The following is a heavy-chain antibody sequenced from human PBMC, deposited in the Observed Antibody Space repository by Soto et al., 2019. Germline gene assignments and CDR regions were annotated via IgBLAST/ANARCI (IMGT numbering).Heavy chain of an antibody. Sequence: WVGRIKSKTDGGTTDYAAPVKGRFTISRDDSKNTLYLQMNSLKTEDTAVYYCTTDILGYCSSTSCPVDYWGQGTLVTVSS. J-gene: IGHJ4*02. CDR3: TTDILGYCSSTSCPVDY. V-gene: IGHV3-15*01. CDR2: IKSKTDGGTT. D-gene: IGHD2-2*01.